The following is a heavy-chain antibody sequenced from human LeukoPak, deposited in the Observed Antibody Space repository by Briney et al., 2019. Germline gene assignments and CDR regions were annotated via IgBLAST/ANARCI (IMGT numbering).Heavy chain of an antibody. V-gene: IGHV3-74*01. J-gene: IGHJ5*01. CDR1: GFSFSSYW. CDR3: ARPPDILTGKNWFDS. D-gene: IGHD3-9*01. Sequence: GGSLRLSCAASGFSFSSYWMHWVRQTRGKGPVWVARINGDGTSTTNADSVKGRFTISRDNARNTLYLQMNSLRVEDTAVYYCARPPDILTGKNWFDSWGQGTLVTVSS. CDR2: INGDGTST.